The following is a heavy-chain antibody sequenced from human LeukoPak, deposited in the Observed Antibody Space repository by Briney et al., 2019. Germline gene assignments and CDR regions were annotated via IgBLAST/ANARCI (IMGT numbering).Heavy chain of an antibody. V-gene: IGHV4-34*01. CDR2: INHSGST. J-gene: IGHJ6*02. CDR3: ARGAWFGELSYGMDV. Sequence: SETLSLTCAVYGGSFSGYYWSWIRQPPGKGLEWIGDINHSGSTNYNPSLKSRVTISVDTSKNQFSLKLSSVTAADTAVYYCARGAWFGELSYGMDVWGQGTTVTVSS. D-gene: IGHD3-10*01. CDR1: GGSFSGYY.